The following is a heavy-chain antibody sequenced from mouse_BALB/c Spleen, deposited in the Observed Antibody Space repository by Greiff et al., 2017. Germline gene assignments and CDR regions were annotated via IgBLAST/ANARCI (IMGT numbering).Heavy chain of an antibody. CDR1: GFDFSRYW. CDR2: INPDSSTI. Sequence: EVKLMESGGGLVQPGGSLKLSCAASGFDFSRYWMSWVRQAPGKGLEWIGEINPDSSTINYTPSLKDKFIISRDNAKNTLYLQMSKVRSEDTALYYCARRVLNAMDYWGQGTSVTVSS. D-gene: IGHD1-1*01. J-gene: IGHJ4*01. CDR3: ARRVLNAMDY. V-gene: IGHV4-1*02.